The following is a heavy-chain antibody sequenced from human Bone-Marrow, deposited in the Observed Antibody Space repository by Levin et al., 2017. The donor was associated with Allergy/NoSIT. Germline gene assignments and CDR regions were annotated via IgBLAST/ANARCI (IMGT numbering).Heavy chain of an antibody. CDR3: AKGNSNHYGWFDL. J-gene: IGHJ5*02. CDR2: ISYDSAGE. D-gene: IGHD3-10*01. CDR1: GFNFEDYA. V-gene: IGHV3-9*01. Sequence: PGGSLRLSCAASGFNFEDYAMHWVRQAPGKGLEWVSGISYDSAGEAYADSVQGRFSISRDNAGKSLSLDMSRLTPGDTALYYCAKGNSNHYGWFDLWGQGTLVTVSS.